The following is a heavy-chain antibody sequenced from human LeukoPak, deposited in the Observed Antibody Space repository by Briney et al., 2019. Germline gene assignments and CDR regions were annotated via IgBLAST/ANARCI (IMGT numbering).Heavy chain of an antibody. D-gene: IGHD1-26*01. J-gene: IGHJ2*01. Sequence: SETLSLTCTVSGGSISSYYWSWIRQPPGKGLEWIGYIYYSGSTNYNPSLKSRVTISVDTSKNQFSLKLSSVTAADTAVYYCARQGIVGTTSYWYFDLWGRGTLVTVSS. CDR1: GGSISSYY. CDR3: ARQGIVGTTSYWYFDL. CDR2: IYYSGST. V-gene: IGHV4-59*01.